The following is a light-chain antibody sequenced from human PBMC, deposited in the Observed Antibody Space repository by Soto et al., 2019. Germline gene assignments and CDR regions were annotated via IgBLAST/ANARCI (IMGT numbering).Light chain of an antibody. V-gene: IGLV2-14*01. CDR3: SSYTSSSTGV. Sequence: QSVLTQPASVSGSPGQSITISCTGTSSDVGGYNYVSWYQQHPGKAPKLMIYDVSNWPSGVSNRFSGSKSGNTASLTISGLQAEDEADYYCSSYTSSSTGVFGGGTQLTVL. J-gene: IGLJ2*01. CDR1: SSDVGGYNY. CDR2: DVS.